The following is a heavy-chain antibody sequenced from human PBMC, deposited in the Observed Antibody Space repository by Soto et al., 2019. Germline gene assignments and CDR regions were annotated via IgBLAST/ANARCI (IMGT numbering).Heavy chain of an antibody. D-gene: IGHD5-18*01. CDR2: INADGSIT. CDR3: VRQYSAYDI. Sequence: EVQLVESGGGLVQPGGSLRLSCAASGFTFSNYRMHWVRQVPGQRPVWVSRINADGSITADEDSVQGRVTISRDNAKNTLYLQMHSLRAEDTAVYYCVRQYSAYDIWGQGTTVTVSS. J-gene: IGHJ3*02. V-gene: IGHV3-74*01. CDR1: GFTFSNYR.